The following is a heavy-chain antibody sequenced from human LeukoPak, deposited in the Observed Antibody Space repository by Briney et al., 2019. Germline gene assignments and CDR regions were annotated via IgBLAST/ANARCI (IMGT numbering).Heavy chain of an antibody. CDR2: FDPEDGET. J-gene: IGHJ3*02. CDR1: GYTLTELS. CDR3: ATDWGQQLVRNAFDI. Sequence: GASVKVSCKVSGYTLTELSMHWVRQAPGKGLEWMGGFDPEDGETIYAQKFQGRVTMTEDTSTNTAYMELSSLRSEDTAVYYCATDWGQQLVRNAFDIWGQGTMVTVSS. D-gene: IGHD6-13*01. V-gene: IGHV1-24*01.